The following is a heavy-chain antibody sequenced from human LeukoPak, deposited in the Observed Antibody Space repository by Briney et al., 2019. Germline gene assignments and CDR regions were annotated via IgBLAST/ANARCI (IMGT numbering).Heavy chain of an antibody. CDR2: IYYSGST. Sequence: PSETLSLTCTVSGGSVSSGSYYWGWVRQPPGRGLGWLGYIYYSGSTNFNPSLRSRVNISVDTSRNQFSLKMSSVTAADTAVYYCARAQYYYDSSGYYGGWFDPWGQGTLVTVSS. CDR1: GGSVSSGSYY. J-gene: IGHJ5*02. D-gene: IGHD3-22*01. CDR3: ARAQYYYDSSGYYGGWFDP. V-gene: IGHV4-61*01.